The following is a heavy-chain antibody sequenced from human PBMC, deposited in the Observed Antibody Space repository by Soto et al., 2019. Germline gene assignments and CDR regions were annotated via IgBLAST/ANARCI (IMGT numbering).Heavy chain of an antibody. CDR2: VNDGGRA. CDR1: GGSFSGHF. Sequence: PSETLSLTCAVYGGSFSGHFWSWIRQPPGKGLEWIGEVNDGGRAKQNPSLKSRVTTSVDTSKNQFSLKLKSLTAADTGIYYCARGIAVQDDAPDNHYFDSWGQGTLVTVSS. V-gene: IGHV4-34*01. CDR3: ARGIAVQDDAPDNHYFDS. J-gene: IGHJ4*02. D-gene: IGHD1-1*01.